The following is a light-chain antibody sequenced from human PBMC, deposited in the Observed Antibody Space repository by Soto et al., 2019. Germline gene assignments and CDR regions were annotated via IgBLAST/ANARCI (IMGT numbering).Light chain of an antibody. J-gene: IGLJ1*01. CDR1: SSDVGGYDY. Sequence: QSALTQPRSVSGSPGQSVTISCTGTSSDVGGYDYVSWYQQHPGKAPKFMIYDVTKRPSGVPDRFSGSKSGNTASLTISVLQADDEADYYCCSYAGRYTWVFGTGTKLTVL. V-gene: IGLV2-11*01. CDR3: CSYAGRYTWV. CDR2: DVT.